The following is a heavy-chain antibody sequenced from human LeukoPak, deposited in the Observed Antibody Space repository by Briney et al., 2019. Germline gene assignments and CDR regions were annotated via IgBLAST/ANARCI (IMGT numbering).Heavy chain of an antibody. CDR2: IYISGST. D-gene: IGHD4-17*01. V-gene: IGHV4-61*02. Sequence: SETLSLTCTVSGGSISSAAYYWSWIRQPAGKGLEWIARIYISGSTNYNPSLKSRVTISVDTSKNQFSLKLSSVTAADTAVYYCAREREGPYGYLDYWGQGTLVTVSS. CDR3: AREREGPYGYLDY. CDR1: GGSISSAAYY. J-gene: IGHJ4*02.